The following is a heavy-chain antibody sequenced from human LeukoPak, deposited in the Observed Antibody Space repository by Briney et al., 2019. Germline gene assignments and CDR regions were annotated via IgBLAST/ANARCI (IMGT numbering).Heavy chain of an antibody. J-gene: IGHJ5*02. V-gene: IGHV1-8*01. Sequence: GASVTVSCKASRYTFTSYDINWVRQATGQGLEWMGWMNPNSGNTGYAQKFQGRVTMTRNTSISTAYMELSSLRSEDTAVYYCASTPTKAYWFDPWGQGTLVTVSS. CDR2: MNPNSGNT. D-gene: IGHD3-16*01. CDR1: RYTFTSYD. CDR3: ASTPTKAYWFDP.